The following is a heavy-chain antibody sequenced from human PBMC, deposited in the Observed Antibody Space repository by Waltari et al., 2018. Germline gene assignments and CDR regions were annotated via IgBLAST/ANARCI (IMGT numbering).Heavy chain of an antibody. CDR1: GASFSDYY. Sequence: QVQLQQWGAGLLGPSETLSLTCAVYGASFSDYYWGWVRQPPGKGLEWIGQISHPGSTNYNPSLKSRVTISIDTPRSQFSLRLSSVTAADTALYFCTRGGNYDFWSHRPFVDPWGQGTLVTVSS. D-gene: IGHD3-3*01. CDR3: TRGGNYDFWSHRPFVDP. CDR2: ISHPGST. J-gene: IGHJ5*02. V-gene: IGHV4-34*01.